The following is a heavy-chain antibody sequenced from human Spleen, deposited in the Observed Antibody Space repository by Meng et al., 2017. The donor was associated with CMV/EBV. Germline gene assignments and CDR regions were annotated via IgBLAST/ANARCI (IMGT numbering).Heavy chain of an antibody. J-gene: IGHJ4*02. D-gene: IGHD4-23*01. CDR1: GGSFSEYF. Sequence: LSCAVYGGSFSEYFWIWIRQPPGKGLEWIGEINDSGGTRYNPSLESRLTISVDTSKNRFSLKLTSVTAADTAVYYCARHRDYGGNIDSWGQGTLVTVSS. CDR3: ARHRDYGGNIDS. V-gene: IGHV4-34*01. CDR2: INDSGGT.